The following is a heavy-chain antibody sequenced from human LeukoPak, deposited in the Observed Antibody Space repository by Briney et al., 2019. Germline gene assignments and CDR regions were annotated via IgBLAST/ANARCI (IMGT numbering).Heavy chain of an antibody. V-gene: IGHV3-33*01. CDR3: ARQQLGYYFDY. Sequence: GGSLRLSCAASGFTFSSYGMHWVRQAPGKGLEWVAVIWYDGSNKYYADSVKGRFTISRDNSKNTLYLQMNSMRAEDTAVYYCARQQLGYYFDYWGQGTLVTVSS. J-gene: IGHJ4*02. CDR2: IWYDGSNK. CDR1: GFTFSSYG. D-gene: IGHD6-13*01.